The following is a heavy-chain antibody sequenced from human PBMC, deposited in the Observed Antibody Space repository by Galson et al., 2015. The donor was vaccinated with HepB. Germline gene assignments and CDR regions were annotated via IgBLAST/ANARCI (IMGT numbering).Heavy chain of an antibody. V-gene: IGHV1-18*01. CDR2: ISAYNGNT. CDR1: GYTFTSYG. Sequence: SVKVSCKASGYTFTSYGISWVRQAPGQGLEWMGWISAYNGNTNYAQKLQGRVTMTTDTSTSTAYMELRSLRSDDTAVCYCARVGYCSSTSCYRYYYYYYMDVWGKGTTVTVSS. D-gene: IGHD2-2*01. J-gene: IGHJ6*03. CDR3: ARVGYCSSTSCYRYYYYYYMDV.